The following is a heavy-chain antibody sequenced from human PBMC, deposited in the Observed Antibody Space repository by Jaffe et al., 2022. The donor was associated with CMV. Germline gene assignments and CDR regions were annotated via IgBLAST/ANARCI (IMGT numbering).Heavy chain of an antibody. Sequence: EVQLVESGGVVVQPGGSLRLSCAASGFTFDDYTMHWVRQAPGKGLEWVSLISWDGGSTYYADSVKGRFTISRDNSKNSLYLQMNSLRTEDTALYYCAKDATVATIMDYFDYWGQGTLVTVSS. V-gene: IGHV3-43*01. D-gene: IGHD5-12*01. J-gene: IGHJ4*02. CDR1: GFTFDDYT. CDR2: ISWDGGST. CDR3: AKDATVATIMDYFDY.